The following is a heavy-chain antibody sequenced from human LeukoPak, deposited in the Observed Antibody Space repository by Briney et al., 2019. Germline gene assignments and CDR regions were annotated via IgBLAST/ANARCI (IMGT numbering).Heavy chain of an antibody. J-gene: IGHJ4*02. D-gene: IGHD3-10*01. CDR1: GFTFSSYS. V-gene: IGHV3-48*01. CDR3: ARDRRLLWFGELLSGFDY. Sequence: GGSRRLSCAASGFTFSSYSMNWVRQAPGKGLEWVSYISSSSSTIYYADSVKGRFTISRDNAKNSLYLQMNSLRAEDTAVYYCARDRRLLWFGELLSGFDYWGQGTLVTVSS. CDR2: ISSSSSTI.